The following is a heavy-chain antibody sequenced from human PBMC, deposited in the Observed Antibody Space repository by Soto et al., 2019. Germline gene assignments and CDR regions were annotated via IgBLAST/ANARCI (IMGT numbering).Heavy chain of an antibody. J-gene: IGHJ6*02. Sequence: QVQLQESGPGLVKPSQTLSLTCTVSGGSISSGDYYWSWIRQPPGKGLEWIGYIYYSGSTYYNPSLKSRVTISVDTSKNQFSLKLSSVTAADTAVYYCARDHLGMDSSGYPYYYYGMDVWGQGTTVTVSS. D-gene: IGHD3-22*01. CDR2: IYYSGST. CDR3: ARDHLGMDSSGYPYYYYGMDV. CDR1: GGSISSGDYY. V-gene: IGHV4-30-4*01.